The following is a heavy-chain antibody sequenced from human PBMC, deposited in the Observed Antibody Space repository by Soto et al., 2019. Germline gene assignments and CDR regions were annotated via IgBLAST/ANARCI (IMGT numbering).Heavy chain of an antibody. Sequence: TSETLSLTCTVSGGSISNYYWSWIRQPPGKGLEWIGYIYYSGSTNYNPSLKSRVTISVDTSKNLFSLKLSSVTAADTAVYYCASGRGYSYGSFDYWGQGNMVT. CDR3: ASGRGYSYGSFDY. CDR1: GGSISNYY. CDR2: IYYSGST. V-gene: IGHV4-59*01. J-gene: IGHJ4*02. D-gene: IGHD5-18*01.